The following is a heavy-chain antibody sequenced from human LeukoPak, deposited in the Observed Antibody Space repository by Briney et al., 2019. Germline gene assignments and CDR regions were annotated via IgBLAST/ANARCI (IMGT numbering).Heavy chain of an antibody. CDR3: ATDLGSSGYYSTPLYY. CDR1: GYTLTELS. CDR2: FDPEDGET. D-gene: IGHD3-22*01. J-gene: IGHJ4*02. Sequence: ASVKVSCKVSGYTLTELSMHWVRQAPGKGLEWMGGFDPEDGETIYAQKFQGRVTMTEDTSTDTVYMELSSLRSEDTAVYYCATDLGSSGYYSTPLYYWGQGTLVTVSS. V-gene: IGHV1-24*01.